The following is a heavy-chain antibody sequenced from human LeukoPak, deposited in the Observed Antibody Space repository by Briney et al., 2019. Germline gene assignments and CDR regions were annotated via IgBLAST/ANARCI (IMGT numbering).Heavy chain of an antibody. CDR3: ARPSRKQWPYLHAFEI. J-gene: IGHJ3*02. D-gene: IGHD6-19*01. Sequence: SETLSLTCTVSGDSIFNSGYFWGWLRQPPGKGLEWIGSIYYSGSTYYNPSLKSRVTISVDTSKNQFSLKLRSVTAADTAFYYCARPSRKQWPYLHAFEIWGQGTIVTVSS. V-gene: IGHV4-39*01. CDR2: IYYSGST. CDR1: GDSIFNSGYF.